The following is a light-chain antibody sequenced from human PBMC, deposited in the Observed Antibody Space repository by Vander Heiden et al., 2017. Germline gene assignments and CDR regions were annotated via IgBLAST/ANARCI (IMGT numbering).Light chain of an antibody. CDR2: AAS. J-gene: IGKJ1*01. CDR3: QHSYSTPPT. CDR1: QSISSY. V-gene: IGKV1-39*01. Sequence: IQLTQPPSSLSASVGDRVTITCRASQSISSYLNWYQQIPGKAPKLLIYAASSLQSGVPSRFSGSGSGTDFTLTISSLQPEDFATYYCQHSYSTPPTFGQGTKVANQT.